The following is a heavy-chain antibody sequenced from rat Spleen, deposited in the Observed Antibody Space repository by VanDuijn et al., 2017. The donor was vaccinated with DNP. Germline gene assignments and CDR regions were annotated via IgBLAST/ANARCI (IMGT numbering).Heavy chain of an antibody. CDR1: GFTFSACN. J-gene: IGHJ4*01. D-gene: IGHD1-11*01. CDR3: TTFEGRDA. V-gene: IGHV5S10*01. CDR2: ILYDGGRT. Sequence: EVQLVESGGGLVRPGRSLKLSCAPSGFTFSACNMAWVRQAPKKGLEWVATILYDGGRTYYRNSVKGRFTISRDNAKSTLYLQMDSLRSEDTATYYCTTFEGRDAWGQGTSVTVSS.